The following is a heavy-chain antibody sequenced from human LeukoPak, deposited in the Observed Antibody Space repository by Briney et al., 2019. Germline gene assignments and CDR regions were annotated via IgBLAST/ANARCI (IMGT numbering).Heavy chain of an antibody. CDR3: AREPTSGREPTSGRPLDY. Sequence: SETLSLTCTVSGGSISGYFWSWIRQPAGKGLEWIGRIYSSGSNNYHPSLKSRVTMSLDTSKNHLSLNLSSVTAADTAVYYCAREPTSGREPTSGRPLDYWGQGTLVTVSS. CDR2: IYSSGSN. J-gene: IGHJ4*02. D-gene: IGHD5-12*01. CDR1: GGSISGYF. V-gene: IGHV4-4*07.